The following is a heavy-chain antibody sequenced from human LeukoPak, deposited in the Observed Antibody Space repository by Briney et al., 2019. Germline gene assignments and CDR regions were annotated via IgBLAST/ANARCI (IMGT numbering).Heavy chain of an antibody. V-gene: IGHV1-69*01. J-gene: IGHJ6*02. Sequence: SVKVSFKASGGTFSSYAISWVRQAPGQGLEWMGGIIPIFGTANYAQKFQGRVTITADESTSTAYMELSSLRSEDTAVYYCARCNHDSSGHWFGMDVWGQGTTVTVSS. D-gene: IGHD3-22*01. CDR1: GGTFSSYA. CDR3: ARCNHDSSGHWFGMDV. CDR2: IIPIFGTA.